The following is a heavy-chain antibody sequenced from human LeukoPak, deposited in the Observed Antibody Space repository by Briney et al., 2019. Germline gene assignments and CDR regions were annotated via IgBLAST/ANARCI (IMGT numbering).Heavy chain of an antibody. D-gene: IGHD5-24*01. V-gene: IGHV3-7*01. CDR3: ARESAEMATSDY. Sequence: GGTLRISCAASGFTFSSCWMSWVRQAPGKGLEWVANIKQDGSEKYYVDSVKGRFTISRDNAKNSLYLQMNSLRAEDTAVYYCARESAEMATSDYWGQGTLVTVSS. CDR1: GFTFSSCW. CDR2: IKQDGSEK. J-gene: IGHJ4*02.